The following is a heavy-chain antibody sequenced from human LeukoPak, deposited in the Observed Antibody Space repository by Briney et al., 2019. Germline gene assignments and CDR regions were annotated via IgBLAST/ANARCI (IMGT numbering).Heavy chain of an antibody. V-gene: IGHV1-46*01. D-gene: IGHD5-24*01. CDR3: ARSRDGYSHIKY. CDR2: INPSGGRT. Sequence: ASVKVSCKASGYTFTNYYMHWVRQAPGQGLEWMGMINPSGGRTNYAQKFQGRVTMTRDTSTSTVSMELSSLRSEDTAVYCCARSRDGYSHIKYWGQGTLVTVSS. CDR1: GYTFTNYY. J-gene: IGHJ4*02.